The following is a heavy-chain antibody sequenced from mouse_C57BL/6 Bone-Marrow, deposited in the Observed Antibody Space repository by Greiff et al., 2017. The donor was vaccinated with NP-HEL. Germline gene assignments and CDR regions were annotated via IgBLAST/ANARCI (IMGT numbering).Heavy chain of an antibody. D-gene: IGHD1-1*01. CDR2: IDPSDSYA. CDR3: ARPYYGSSYWYFDV. Sequence: QVQLQQSGAELVMPGASVKLSCKASGYTFTSYWMHWVKQRPGQGLEWIGEIDPSDSYANYNQKFKGKSTLTVDKSSSPAYMQLSSLTSEDSAVYYCARPYYGSSYWYFDVWGTGTTVTVSS. CDR1: GYTFTSYW. V-gene: IGHV1-69*01. J-gene: IGHJ1*03.